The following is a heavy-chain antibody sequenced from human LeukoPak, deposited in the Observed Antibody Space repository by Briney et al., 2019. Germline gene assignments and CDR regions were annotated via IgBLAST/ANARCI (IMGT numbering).Heavy chain of an antibody. V-gene: IGHV4-4*07. CDR1: AGSISNDF. Sequence: SETLSLTCTVSAGSISNDFWSWIRQPAGKGLEWIGRIYTSGTTNYSPSLKSRVTMSVDTSTNQFSLKLTSVTAADTAVYYCARENGSGSRGLDCWGQGTLVTVSS. D-gene: IGHD3-10*01. CDR2: IYTSGTT. J-gene: IGHJ4*02. CDR3: ARENGSGSRGLDC.